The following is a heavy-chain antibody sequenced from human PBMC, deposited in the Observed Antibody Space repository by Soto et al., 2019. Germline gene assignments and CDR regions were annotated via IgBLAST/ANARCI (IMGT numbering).Heavy chain of an antibody. Sequence: GGSLRLSCAASGFTFSSYAMSWVRQAPGKGLEWVSAISGSGGSTYYADSVKGRFTISRDNSKNTLYLQMNSLRAEDTAVYYCAKDRGNIMITFGDPIVFQHWGQGTLVTVSS. D-gene: IGHD3-16*01. CDR3: AKDRGNIMITFGDPIVFQH. CDR1: GFTFSSYA. V-gene: IGHV3-23*01. CDR2: ISGSGGST. J-gene: IGHJ1*01.